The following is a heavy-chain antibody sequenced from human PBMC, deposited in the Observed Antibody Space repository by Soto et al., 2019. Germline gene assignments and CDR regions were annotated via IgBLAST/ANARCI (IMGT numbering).Heavy chain of an antibody. D-gene: IGHD1-26*01. Sequence: GGSLRLSCAASGFSFDTYAMSRFTMSWVRQAPGKGLEWVSSISGSGGKAYYADSVKGRFTISRDNSKNTLHLQMNSLSAEDTAFYYCAKDRGAFPGGWEHFDVWGQGALVTVSS. J-gene: IGHJ1*01. CDR1: GFSFDTYA. V-gene: IGHV3-23*01. CDR2: ISGSGGKA. CDR3: AKDRGAFPGGWEHFDV.